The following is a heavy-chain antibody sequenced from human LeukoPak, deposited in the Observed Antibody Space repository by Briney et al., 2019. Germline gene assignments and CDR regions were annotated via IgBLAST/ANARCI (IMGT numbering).Heavy chain of an antibody. Sequence: GGSLRLSCAASGFAFSGYLMHWVRQAPGKGLLWVSRINSDGSSTTYADSVKGRFTISRDKAKNTLYLQMNSLRAEDTAVYYCARYYGSGSFAVDYWGQGTLVTVSS. CDR1: GFAFSGYL. CDR3: ARYYGSGSFAVDY. D-gene: IGHD3-10*01. J-gene: IGHJ4*02. V-gene: IGHV3-74*01. CDR2: INSDGSST.